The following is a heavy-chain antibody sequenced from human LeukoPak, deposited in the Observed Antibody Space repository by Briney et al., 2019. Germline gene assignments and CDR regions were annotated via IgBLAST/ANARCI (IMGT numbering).Heavy chain of an antibody. V-gene: IGHV1-18*01. CDR3: ARAISGGSPITASDY. Sequence: ASVKVSCKASGYTFTAYGITWVRQAPGQGLEWMGWSSAYNGDANQAQKFQGRVTMTTDTSTSTAYMELRSLRSDDTAVYYCARAISGGSPITASDYWGQGTLVTVSS. D-gene: IGHD2-15*01. J-gene: IGHJ4*02. CDR1: GYTFTAYG. CDR2: SSAYNGDA.